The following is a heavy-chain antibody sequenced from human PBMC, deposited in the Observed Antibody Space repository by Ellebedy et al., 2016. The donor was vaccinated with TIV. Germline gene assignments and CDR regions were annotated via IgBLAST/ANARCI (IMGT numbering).Heavy chain of an antibody. CDR1: GFTFSDYA. J-gene: IGHJ6*02. CDR3: ARSPTNRGYRPLLNYYYGLDV. V-gene: IGHV3-30*04. Sequence: PGGSLRLSCEAAGFTFSDYAMHWVRQAPGKELEWVGGLSFDSDKEFYAESVKGRFTISRDNSKKTLYLQMDRLRGDDSAVYHCARSPTNRGYRPLLNYYYGLDVWGQGTTVIVSS. D-gene: IGHD7-27*01. CDR2: LSFDSDKE.